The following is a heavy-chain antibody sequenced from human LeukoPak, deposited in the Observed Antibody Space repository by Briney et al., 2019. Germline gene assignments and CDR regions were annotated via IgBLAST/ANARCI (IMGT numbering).Heavy chain of an antibody. V-gene: IGHV4-59*01. D-gene: IGHD6-13*01. J-gene: IGHJ4*02. CDR2: IYYSGST. CDR3: ARGAATAIAAAVLLDY. CDR1: GGSLSTYY. Sequence: SETLSLTCTVSGGSLSTYYWTWIRQPPGKGLEWVGYIYYSGSTNYNPSPKSRVTISVHTSKNQFSLKLSSVTAADTAVYYCARGAATAIAAAVLLDYWGQGTLVTVSS.